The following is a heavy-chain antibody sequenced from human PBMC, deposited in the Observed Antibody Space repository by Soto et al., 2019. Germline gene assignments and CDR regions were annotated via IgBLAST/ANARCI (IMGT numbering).Heavy chain of an antibody. D-gene: IGHD2-21*01. CDR1: GFSLSVREVG. CDR3: ARRPSGDRIRRFDP. V-gene: IGHV2-5*02. J-gene: IGHJ5*02. CDR2: VYSDDDK. Sequence: SGPTLVNPTQTLTLTCTFSGFSLSVREVGVGWIRQPPGKALEWLALVYSDDDKYYRPSLKSRLTITKDTSKNQVVLTMTNMDPVDTATYYCARRPSGDRIRRFDPWGQGILVTVSS.